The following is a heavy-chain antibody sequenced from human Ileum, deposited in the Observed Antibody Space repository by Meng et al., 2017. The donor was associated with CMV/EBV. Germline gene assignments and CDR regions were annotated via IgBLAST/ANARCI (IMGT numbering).Heavy chain of an antibody. CDR3: ARDLDGSGWYGVDY. Sequence: SGYTFTSYYVHWVRQAPGQGIEWMGIINPSGGSTSYEQKFQGRVTMTRDTSTSTVYMELSSLRSEDTAVYYCARDLDGSGWYGVDYWGQGTLVTVSS. CDR1: GYTFTSYY. D-gene: IGHD6-19*01. J-gene: IGHJ4*02. CDR2: INPSGGST. V-gene: IGHV1-46*01.